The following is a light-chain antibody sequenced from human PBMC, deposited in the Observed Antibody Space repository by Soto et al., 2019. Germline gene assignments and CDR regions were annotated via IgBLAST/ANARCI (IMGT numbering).Light chain of an antibody. CDR1: QSMSTY. J-gene: IGKJ2*01. CDR2: AAS. CDR3: QQYNNWPPLYT. V-gene: IGKV1-39*01. Sequence: DIHMTQSPSSLSASVGDRVTITCRASQSMSTYLNWYQQKPGKAPKLLIYAASSLQSGVPSRFSGSGSGTDFTLTISSLHPEDFAVYYCQQYNNWPPLYTFGQGTKLEIK.